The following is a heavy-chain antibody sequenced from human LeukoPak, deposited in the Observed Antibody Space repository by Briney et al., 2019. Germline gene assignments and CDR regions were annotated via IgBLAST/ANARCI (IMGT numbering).Heavy chain of an antibody. D-gene: IGHD5-24*01. V-gene: IGHV1-69*05. CDR1: GGTFSSYA. CDR2: VIPMFGSA. CDR3: ARGGTATWLQLTGFYSFDV. Sequence: ASVKVSCKASGGTFSSYAISWVRQAPGQGLEWMGGVIPMFGSAEYTQKFQGRVTITTDHSTNTAYMELRSLRYEDTAMYYCARGGTATWLQLTGFYSFDVWGQGTMVTVS. J-gene: IGHJ3*01.